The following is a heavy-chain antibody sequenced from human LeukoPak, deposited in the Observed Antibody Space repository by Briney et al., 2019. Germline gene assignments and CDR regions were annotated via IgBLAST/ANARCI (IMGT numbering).Heavy chain of an antibody. D-gene: IGHD3-3*01. J-gene: IGHJ3*02. V-gene: IGHV4-61*02. Sequence: PSQTLSLTCTVSGGSISSGSYYWSWIRQLAGKGPEWIGRIYTSGSTNYNPSLKSRVTISVDTSKNQFSLELSSVTAADTAVYYCARGRFPYDFWSGYHDAFDIWGQGTMVTVSS. CDR1: GGSISSGSYY. CDR2: IYTSGST. CDR3: ARGRFPYDFWSGYHDAFDI.